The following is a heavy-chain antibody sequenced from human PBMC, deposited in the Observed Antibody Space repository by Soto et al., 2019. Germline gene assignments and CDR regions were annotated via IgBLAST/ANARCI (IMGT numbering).Heavy chain of an antibody. J-gene: IGHJ4*02. D-gene: IGHD1-20*01. CDR1: GLTFSDHY. V-gene: IGHV3-72*01. CDR2: IRDRVHSYST. Sequence: QPGGSLRLSCAVSGLTFSDHYMGWVRQAPGKGLDWVGRIRDRVHSYSTEYAASVKSRFTISRDDSRNSLYLQMNSLKMEDTAVFYCVSLWSVTGSRDYWGRGTLVTVSS. CDR3: VSLWSVTGSRDY.